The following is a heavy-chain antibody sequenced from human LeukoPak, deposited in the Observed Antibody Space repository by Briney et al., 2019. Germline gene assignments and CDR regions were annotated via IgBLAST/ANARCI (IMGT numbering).Heavy chain of an antibody. CDR2: MSPDGSDG. Sequence: GGSLRLSCTASGFTFSDYAMTWVRQAPGKGLEWVSAMSPDGSDGKYAGSVKGRSTISRDNSKNALFLQMNSLRVEDTAVYYCTKDWSADYWGQGTLVTVSS. V-gene: IGHV3-23*01. CDR1: GFTFSDYA. CDR3: TKDWSADY. J-gene: IGHJ4*02.